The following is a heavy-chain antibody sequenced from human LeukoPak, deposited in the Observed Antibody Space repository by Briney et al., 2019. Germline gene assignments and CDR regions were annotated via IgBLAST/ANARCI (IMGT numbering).Heavy chain of an antibody. CDR1: GGSISSYY. V-gene: IGHV4-59*01. CDR3: ARGQQQLVFDYYYYMDV. Sequence: SETLSLTCTVSGGSISSYYWSWIRQPPGKGLEWIGYIYYSGSTNYNPSLKGRVTISVDTSKNQFSLKLSSVTAADTAVYYCARGQQQLVFDYYYYMDVWGKGTTVTVSS. J-gene: IGHJ6*03. D-gene: IGHD6-13*01. CDR2: IYYSGST.